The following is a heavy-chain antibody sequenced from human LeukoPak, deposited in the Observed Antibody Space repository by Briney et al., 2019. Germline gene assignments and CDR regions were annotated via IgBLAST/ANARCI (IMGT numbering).Heavy chain of an antibody. V-gene: IGHV5-51*01. CDR1: GYSFTSYW. Sequence: EESLKISCQGSGYSFTSYWIAWVRQMPGQGLEWMGIIYPGDSDTRYSPSFQGQVTISADKSISTAYLQWSRLKASDTAVYYWARSGRDGYRMLDYWGQASLVTVSS. J-gene: IGHJ4*02. CDR2: IYPGDSDT. D-gene: IGHD5-24*01. CDR3: ARSGRDGYRMLDY.